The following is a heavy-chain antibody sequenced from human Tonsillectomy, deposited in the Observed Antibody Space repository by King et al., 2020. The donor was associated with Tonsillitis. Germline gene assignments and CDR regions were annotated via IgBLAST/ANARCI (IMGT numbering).Heavy chain of an antibody. D-gene: IGHD5-12*01. J-gene: IGHJ6*02. Sequence: VQLVESGGGLVQPGGSLRLSCAASGFTFSNFWMTWVRQAPGKGLEWVANIKQDGSEKHYVDSVEGRFTISRDNAKNSLYLQMNSLSSADTAEYFCARGYGGSDADCCYFDAMDVWGRGTGVTVSS. CDR3: ARGYGGSDADCCYFDAMDV. V-gene: IGHV3-7*03. CDR2: IKQDGSEK. CDR1: GFTFSNFW.